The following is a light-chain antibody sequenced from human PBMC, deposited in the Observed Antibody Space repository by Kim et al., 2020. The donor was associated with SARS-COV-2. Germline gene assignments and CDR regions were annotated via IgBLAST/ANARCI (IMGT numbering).Light chain of an antibody. CDR1: QSISIY. J-gene: IGKJ2*01. CDR2: AAS. V-gene: IGKV1-39*01. Sequence: DIQMTQSPSSLSASVGDRVTITCRASQSISIYSNWYQQKPGKAPKLLIYAASSLQSGVPSRFSGSGSGTDFTLTISSLQPEDSATYYCQQSYKIPYTFGQGPSWRS. CDR3: QQSYKIPYT.